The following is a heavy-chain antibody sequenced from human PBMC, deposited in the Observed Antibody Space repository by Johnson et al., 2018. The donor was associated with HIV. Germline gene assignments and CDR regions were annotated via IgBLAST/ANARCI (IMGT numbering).Heavy chain of an antibody. CDR3: AGGYGSGSGDAFDI. J-gene: IGHJ3*02. D-gene: IGHD3-10*01. V-gene: IGHV3-11*04. CDR2: ISSSGSTI. Sequence: VQLVESGGCLVKPGGSLRLSCAASGFTFSDYYMSWIRQAPGKGLAWVSYISSSGSTIYYAHSVKGRFPISRDNAKNSLYLQMNSLRAEDTAVYYCAGGYGSGSGDAFDIWGQGTMVTVSS. CDR1: GFTFSDYY.